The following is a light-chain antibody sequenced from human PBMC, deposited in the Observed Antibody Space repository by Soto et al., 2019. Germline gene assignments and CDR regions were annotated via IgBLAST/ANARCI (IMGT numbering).Light chain of an antibody. CDR2: RNN. CDR1: SSNLGDSY. Sequence: QSVLTQPPSASGTPGQSVTISCSGSSSNLGDSYGYWFQQLPGTAPKLLIYRNNQRPSGVPDRFSGSKSGTSASLAISGLRSEDEADYYCATWDDSLRGWVFGGGTQLTVL. V-gene: IGLV1-47*01. CDR3: ATWDDSLRGWV. J-gene: IGLJ3*02.